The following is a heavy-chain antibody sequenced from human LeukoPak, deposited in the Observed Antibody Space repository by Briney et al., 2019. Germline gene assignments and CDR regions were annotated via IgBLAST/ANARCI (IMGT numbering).Heavy chain of an antibody. D-gene: IGHD3-22*01. CDR3: ARESRYYYDSSDYYGNYYYYGMDV. V-gene: IGHV1-18*04. Sequence: ASVKVSCKASGYTFANYGISWVRQAPGQGLEWLTWISLYNGNTNYAQKFQGRVTMTTDTSTSTAYMELRSLRSDDTAVYYCARESRYYYDSSDYYGNYYYYGMDVWGRGTTVTVSS. CDR1: GYTFANYG. CDR2: ISLYNGNT. J-gene: IGHJ6*02.